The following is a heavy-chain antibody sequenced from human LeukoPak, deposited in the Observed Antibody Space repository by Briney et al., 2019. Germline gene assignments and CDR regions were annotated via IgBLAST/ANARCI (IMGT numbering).Heavy chain of an antibody. Sequence: GGSLRLSCAASGFTFSSYDMHWVRQATGKGLEWVSAIGTAGDTYYTDSVKGRFTISRDNSKNTLYLQMNSLRAEDTAVYYCAKDGGQGADYWGQGTLVTVSS. V-gene: IGHV3-13*01. D-gene: IGHD3-16*01. CDR3: AKDGGQGADY. CDR2: IGTAGDT. J-gene: IGHJ4*02. CDR1: GFTFSSYD.